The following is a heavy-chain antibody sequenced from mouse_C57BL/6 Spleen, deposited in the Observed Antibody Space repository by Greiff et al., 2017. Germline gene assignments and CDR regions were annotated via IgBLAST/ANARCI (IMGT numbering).Heavy chain of an antibody. J-gene: IGHJ2*01. CDR1: GFSLTSYG. CDR3: ARNEGEGYDVDFDY. D-gene: IGHD2-2*01. CDR2: IWSGGST. Sequence: QVHVKQSGPGLVQPSQSLSITCTVSGFSLTSYGVHWVRQSPGKGLEWLGVIWSGGSTDYSAAFISRLSISKDNSKSQVFFKMNSLQADDTAIYYCARNEGEGYDVDFDYWGQGTTLTVSS. V-gene: IGHV2-2*01.